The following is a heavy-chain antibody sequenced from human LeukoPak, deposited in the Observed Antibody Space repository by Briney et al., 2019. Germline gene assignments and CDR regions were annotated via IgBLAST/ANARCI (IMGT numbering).Heavy chain of an antibody. D-gene: IGHD2-15*01. CDR3: ARDRENCSGGSCYSYAFDI. V-gene: IGHV3-21*01. CDR1: GFTFSSYS. Sequence: SGGSLRLSCAASGFTFSSYSMNWVRQAPGKGLEWVSSISSSSSYIYYADSVKGRFTISRDNAKNSLYLQMNSLRAEDTAVYYCARDRENCSGGSCYSYAFDIWGQGTMVTVSS. CDR2: ISSSSSYI. J-gene: IGHJ3*02.